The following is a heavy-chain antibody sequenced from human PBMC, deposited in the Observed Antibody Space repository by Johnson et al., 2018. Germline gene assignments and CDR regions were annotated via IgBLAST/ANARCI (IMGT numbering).Heavy chain of an antibody. CDR2: ITCSGGST. V-gene: IGHV3-23*04. Sequence: VQLVESGGGLVQPGGSLRLSCAASGFTFTSYAMSWVRQAPGKGPDWVSTITCSGGSTSYAESVRGQFTISRDNAKNALYLQMSSLRAGDTAVYFCAKGTTETAARASDIWGQGTMVTVSS. D-gene: IGHD6-25*01. CDR3: AKGTTETAARASDI. J-gene: IGHJ3*02. CDR1: GFTFTSYA.